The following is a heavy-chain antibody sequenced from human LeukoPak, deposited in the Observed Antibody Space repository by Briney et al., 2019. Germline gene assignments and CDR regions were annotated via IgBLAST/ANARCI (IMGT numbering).Heavy chain of an antibody. Sequence: GGSLRLSCVASGFTFSDYNINWVRQPPGKGLEWVSYISSSSSTIYYADSVKGRFTISRDNAKSSLYLQMNSLRAEDTAVYYCARVFTMVRGVRTPNWFDPWGQGTLVTVSS. CDR2: ISSSSSTI. V-gene: IGHV3-48*01. CDR1: GFTFSDYN. J-gene: IGHJ5*02. CDR3: ARVFTMVRGVRTPNWFDP. D-gene: IGHD3-10*01.